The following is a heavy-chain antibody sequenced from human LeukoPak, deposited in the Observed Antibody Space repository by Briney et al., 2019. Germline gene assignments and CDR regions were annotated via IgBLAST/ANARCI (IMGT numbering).Heavy chain of an antibody. CDR1: GFTFSSYA. CDR3: AKDQLAVYYDSSGYYYDAFDI. Sequence: GGSLRLSCAASGFTFSSYAMSWVRLAPGKGLEWVSAISGSGGSTYYADSVKGRFTISRDNPKNTLYLQMNSLRAEDTAVYYCAKDQLAVYYDSSGYYYDAFDIWGQGTMVTVSS. D-gene: IGHD3-22*01. J-gene: IGHJ3*02. V-gene: IGHV3-23*01. CDR2: ISGSGGST.